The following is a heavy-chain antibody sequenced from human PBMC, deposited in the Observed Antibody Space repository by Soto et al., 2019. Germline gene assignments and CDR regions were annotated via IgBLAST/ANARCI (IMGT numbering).Heavy chain of an antibody. CDR2: IHYSGNT. V-gene: IGHV4-39*01. CDR1: GGSISSSSYH. J-gene: IGHJ5*02. CDR3: ARHGRDEAQSPNSWFDP. Sequence: QLQLQESGPGLVEPSETLSLTCTVSGGSISSSSYHWGWIRQPPGKGLEWIGSIHYSGNTYYNPPLKSRVSMSVDTSKNQFSLNLSSVTAADTAVYYCARHGRDEAQSPNSWFDPWGQGALVTVSS.